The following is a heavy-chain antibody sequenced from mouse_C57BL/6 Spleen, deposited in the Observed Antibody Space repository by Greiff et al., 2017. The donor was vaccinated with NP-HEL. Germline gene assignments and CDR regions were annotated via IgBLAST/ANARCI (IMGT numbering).Heavy chain of an antibody. CDR3: ARGRAQATLRFAD. Sequence: EVQLVESGGGLVKPGGSLKLSCAASGFTFSSYAMSWVRQTPEKRLEWVATISDGGSYNYYPDNVKGRCTISRDNDKHSLFLQMRHLKSEDTAMYYCARGRAQATLRFADWGQGTLVTVSA. J-gene: IGHJ3*01. V-gene: IGHV5-4*01. CDR2: ISDGGSYN. CDR1: GFTFSSYA. D-gene: IGHD3-2*02.